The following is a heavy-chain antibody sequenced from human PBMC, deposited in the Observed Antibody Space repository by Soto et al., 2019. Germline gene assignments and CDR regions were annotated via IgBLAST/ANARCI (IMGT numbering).Heavy chain of an antibody. D-gene: IGHD4-17*01. CDR3: AKDPNGDYQYFDY. CDR1: GFSFSNYA. Sequence: EVQLLESGGGLVQPGGSLRLSCAASGFSFSNYAMTWVRQAPGKGLEWVSAISGSGASTYYADSVKGRFTISRDTSKNTVYLEMNSLRAEDTAIFYCAKDPNGDYQYFDYWGLGTLVTVSS. CDR2: ISGSGAST. V-gene: IGHV3-23*01. J-gene: IGHJ4*02.